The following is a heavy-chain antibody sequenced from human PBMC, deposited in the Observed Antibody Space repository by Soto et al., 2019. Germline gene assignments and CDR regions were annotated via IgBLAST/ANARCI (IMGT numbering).Heavy chain of an antibody. V-gene: IGHV1-24*01. D-gene: IGHD4-17*01. CDR2: FDPEVGKT. CDR1: GHTLSELS. CDR3: TTDSRGGAYGSVDV. J-gene: IGHJ6*02. Sequence: QVQLVQSGAEVKKPGASVKVSCKVSGHTLSELSIYWVRQAPGKGLEWMGGFDPEVGKTIYTQKVQGRVTMSEDKTTDTAYLELRTLRFEDRAIYYCTTDSRGGAYGSVDVWGQGTNVTVSS.